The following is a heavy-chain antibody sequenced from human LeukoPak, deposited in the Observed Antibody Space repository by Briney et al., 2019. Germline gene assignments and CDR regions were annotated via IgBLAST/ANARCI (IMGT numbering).Heavy chain of an antibody. V-gene: IGHV3-53*01. D-gene: IGHD6-13*01. CDR1: GSTVSDNY. CDR2: MYSGGDT. J-gene: IGHJ5*02. CDR3: ARDAPQVPAAGVLAS. Sequence: GGSLRLSRAASGSTVSDNYMSWVRQAPGKGLEWVSVMYSGGDTYYANSVKGRFTFSRDISKNTLFLQMNGLTTEDTAMYYCARDAPQVPAAGVLASWGQGTLVTVSS.